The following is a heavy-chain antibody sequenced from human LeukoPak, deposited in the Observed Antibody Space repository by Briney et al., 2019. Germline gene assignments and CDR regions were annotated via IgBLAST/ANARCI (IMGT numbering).Heavy chain of an antibody. CDR2: ISAIGGSR. CDR3: AKGREGQLLVQVNYFDP. V-gene: IGHV3-23*01. CDR1: GFSFGSYA. J-gene: IGHJ5*02. D-gene: IGHD6-13*01. Sequence: PGGSLRLSCGASGFSFGSYAMNWVRQAPGKGLEWVSGISAIGGSRYYADSVKGRFTISRDNSNNTLYLQMSSLRVEDTAIYYCAKGREGQLLVQVNYFDPWGQGTQVTVSS.